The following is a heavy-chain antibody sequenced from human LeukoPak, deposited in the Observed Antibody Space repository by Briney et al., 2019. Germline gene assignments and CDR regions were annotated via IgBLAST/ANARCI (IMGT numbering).Heavy chain of an antibody. CDR3: ARWANYDFWSGSQRLSGMDV. V-gene: IGHV1-69*13. CDR1: GGTFSSHG. CDR2: MIPIFDTT. Sequence: SVKVSCTASGGTFSSHGISWVRQAPGQGLEWMGGMIPIFDTTNYAQKFQGRVTITADESTSTAYMELSSLRSEDTAVYYCARWANYDFWSGSQRLSGMDVWGQGTTVTVSS. D-gene: IGHD3-3*01. J-gene: IGHJ6*02.